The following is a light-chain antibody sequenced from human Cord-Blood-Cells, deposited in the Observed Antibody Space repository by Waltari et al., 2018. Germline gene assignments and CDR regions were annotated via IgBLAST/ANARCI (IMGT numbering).Light chain of an antibody. V-gene: IGKV3-20*01. Sequence: EFVLTQSPGTLSLSPGERATRSCRASQSVSSSYLAWYQQEPGQAPRFLIYGASSRATGIPDRFSGSGYGTDFPLTISRLEAEDLAVYYCQQYGSSLWTFGQGTKVEIK. CDR2: GAS. CDR3: QQYGSSLWT. CDR1: QSVSSSY. J-gene: IGKJ1*01.